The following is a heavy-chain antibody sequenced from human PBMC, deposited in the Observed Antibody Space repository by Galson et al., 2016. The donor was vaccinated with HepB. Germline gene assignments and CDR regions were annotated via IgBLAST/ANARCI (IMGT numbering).Heavy chain of an antibody. CDR1: GLSLTSSGVG. CDR2: IYWDDEK. Sequence: PALVKPTQALTLTCTLSGLSLTSSGVGVGWIRQPPGKALEWLALIYWDDEKHYSPSLKTRLTITKDTSKNQVVLTMTNMDPVETGTYYCAQRRHRFFGDRGLDPWGQGTQVTVSA. V-gene: IGHV2-5*02. J-gene: IGHJ5*02. D-gene: IGHD3-10*01. CDR3: AQRRHRFFGDRGLDP.